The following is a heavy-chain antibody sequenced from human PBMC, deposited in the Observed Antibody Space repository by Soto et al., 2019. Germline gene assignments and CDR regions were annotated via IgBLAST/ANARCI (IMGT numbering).Heavy chain of an antibody. J-gene: IGHJ6*03. Sequence: GASVKVSCKASGYTFTSYDINWVRQATGQGLEWMGWMNPNSGNTGYAQKFQGRVTMTRNTSISTAYMELSSLRSEDTAVYYCARGRGACNNGVCYHYYYYYMDVWGKGTTVTVSS. V-gene: IGHV1-8*01. CDR2: MNPNSGNT. CDR1: GYTFTSYD. D-gene: IGHD2-8*01. CDR3: ARGRGACNNGVCYHYYYYYMDV.